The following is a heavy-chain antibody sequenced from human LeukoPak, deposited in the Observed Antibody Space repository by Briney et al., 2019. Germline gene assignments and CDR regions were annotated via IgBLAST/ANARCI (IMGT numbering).Heavy chain of an antibody. V-gene: IGHV3-23*01. D-gene: IGHD3-10*01. CDR2: ISPSGTDT. Sequence: GGSLRLSCAASGFTFNSYAMSWVRQAPGKGLEWVSAISPSGTDTYYADSVKGRFTISRDNSKNTLHLQMSSLRAEDSAVYYCAKRGGYETMAAFDYWGQGTLVTVSS. CDR3: AKRGGYETMAAFDY. CDR1: GFTFNSYA. J-gene: IGHJ4*02.